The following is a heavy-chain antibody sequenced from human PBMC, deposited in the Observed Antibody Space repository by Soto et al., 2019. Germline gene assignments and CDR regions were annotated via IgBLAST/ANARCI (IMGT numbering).Heavy chain of an antibody. Sequence: LRLSCAASGVTFSSYSMSWVRQAPGKGLEWVSGFRTGGDDGTTYYADSVKGRFTISRDNSKNTLFLQMNSLRAEDTAIYYCAKKVNSGPGSQYFDYWGQGTLVTVSS. J-gene: IGHJ4*02. D-gene: IGHD3-10*01. CDR3: AKKVNSGPGSQYFDY. CDR1: GVTFSSYS. CDR2: FRTGGDDGTT. V-gene: IGHV3-23*01.